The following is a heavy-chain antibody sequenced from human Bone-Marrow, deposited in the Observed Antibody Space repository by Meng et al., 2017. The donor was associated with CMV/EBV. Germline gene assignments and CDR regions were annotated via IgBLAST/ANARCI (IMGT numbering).Heavy chain of an antibody. Sequence: SGPTLVKPTQTLTLTCTFSGFSLSTSGVGVGWIRQPPGKALEWLALIYWNDDKRYSPSLKSRLTITKDTSKNQVVLTMTNMDPVDTATYYCAHRRQSIAALRWAFDYWGQGTLVTLSS. D-gene: IGHD6-6*01. CDR1: GFSLSTSGVG. CDR3: AHRRQSIAALRWAFDY. J-gene: IGHJ4*02. CDR2: IYWNDDK. V-gene: IGHV2-5*01.